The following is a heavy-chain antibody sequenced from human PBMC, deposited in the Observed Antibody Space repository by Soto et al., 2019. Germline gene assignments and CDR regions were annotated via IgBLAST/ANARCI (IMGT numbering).Heavy chain of an antibody. CDR3: ARDPNGDYIGAFES. Sequence: TGGSLRLSCAASGFTFSSYGMTWVRQAPGRGLEYVSSIHGSGADTFYADSVKGRFTISRDNSKNTLYLQLNSLRAEDTAIYFCARDPNGDYIGAFESWGQGSLVTVSS. CDR2: IHGSGADT. CDR1: GFTFSSYG. D-gene: IGHD4-17*01. J-gene: IGHJ4*02. V-gene: IGHV3-23*01.